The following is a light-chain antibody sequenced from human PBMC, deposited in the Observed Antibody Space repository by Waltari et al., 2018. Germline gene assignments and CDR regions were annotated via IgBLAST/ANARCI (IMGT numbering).Light chain of an antibody. J-gene: IGKJ4*01. Sequence: DMKMTQSPSSLSASAGDRVTITCRASRDISNYLAWYQQKPGEVPKLLIYTASTLQSGVPSRFRGTGSGTDFTLTISSLQPEDVATYYCQNYDGAPLTFGGGTKVEIK. CDR3: QNYDGAPLT. CDR1: RDISNY. V-gene: IGKV1-27*01. CDR2: TAS.